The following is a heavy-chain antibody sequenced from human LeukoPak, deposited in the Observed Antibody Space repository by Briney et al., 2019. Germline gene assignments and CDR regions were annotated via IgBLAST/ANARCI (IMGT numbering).Heavy chain of an antibody. CDR1: GGSISSSSYY. V-gene: IGHV4-39*01. CDR2: IYYSGST. D-gene: IGHD6-6*01. Sequence: SETLSLTCTVSGGSISSSSYYWGWIRQPPGKGLEWIGSIYYSGSTYYNPSLKSRVTISVDTSKNQFSLKLSSVTAADTAVYYCARRRPYSSSFNNYYYYGMDVWGQGTTVTVSS. CDR3: ARRRPYSSSFNNYYYYGMDV. J-gene: IGHJ6*02.